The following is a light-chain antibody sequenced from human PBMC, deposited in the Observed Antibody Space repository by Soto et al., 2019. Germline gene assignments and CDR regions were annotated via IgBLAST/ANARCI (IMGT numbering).Light chain of an antibody. CDR2: GAS. Sequence: EIVLTQSPGTLSLSPGERATLFCRASQSVSNNYLAWYQQKPGQAPRLLIYGASNRATGIPDRFSGSGSGTDFTLTISRLEPEDFAVYYCQQYGSSQTFGQGTKVDIK. V-gene: IGKV3-20*01. J-gene: IGKJ1*01. CDR3: QQYGSSQT. CDR1: QSVSNNY.